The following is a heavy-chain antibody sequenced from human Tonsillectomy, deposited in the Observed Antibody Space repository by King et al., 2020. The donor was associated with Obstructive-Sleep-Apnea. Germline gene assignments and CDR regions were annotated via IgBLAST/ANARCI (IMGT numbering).Heavy chain of an antibody. D-gene: IGHD1-26*01. V-gene: IGHV1-2*02. Sequence: VQLVESGAEVKKPGASVKVSCKASGYTFTGYYMHWVRQAPGQGLEWMGWINPNSGGTNYAQKFQGRVTMTRDTSISTAYMELSRLRSDDTAVYYCARDITHSGSYLGAFDIWGQGTMVTVSS. CDR1: GYTFTGYY. CDR2: INPNSGGT. CDR3: ARDITHSGSYLGAFDI. J-gene: IGHJ3*02.